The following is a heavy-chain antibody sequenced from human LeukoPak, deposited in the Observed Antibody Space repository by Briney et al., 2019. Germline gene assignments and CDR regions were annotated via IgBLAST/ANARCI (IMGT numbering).Heavy chain of an antibody. CDR1: GYTFTDYY. Sequence: SVKVSCKASGYTFTDYYMHWVRQAPGHGIEWMGGTIPIFGTANYAQKFQGRVTITADESTSTAYMELSSLRSEDTAVYYCAREPVYCSSTSCPPYYYYYGMDVWGQGTTVTVSS. D-gene: IGHD2-2*01. CDR2: TIPIFGTA. J-gene: IGHJ6*02. CDR3: AREPVYCSSTSCPPYYYYYGMDV. V-gene: IGHV1-69*13.